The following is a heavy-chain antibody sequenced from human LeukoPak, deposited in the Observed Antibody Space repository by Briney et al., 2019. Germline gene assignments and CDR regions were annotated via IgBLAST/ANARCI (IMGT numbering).Heavy chain of an antibody. D-gene: IGHD6-19*01. V-gene: IGHV3-33*08. J-gene: IGHJ4*02. CDR1: GFTVSSYS. CDR3: ARSAVAGYFDY. CDR2: IWYDGSNK. Sequence: GGSLRLSCAASGFTVSSYSMNWVRQAPGKGLEWVVVIWYDGSNKYYADSVKGRFTISRDNSKNTLYLQMNSLRAEDTAVYYCARSAVAGYFDYWGQGTLVTVSS.